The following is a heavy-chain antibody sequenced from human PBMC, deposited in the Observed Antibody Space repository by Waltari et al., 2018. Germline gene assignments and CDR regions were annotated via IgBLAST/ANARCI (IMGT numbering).Heavy chain of an antibody. Sequence: EVQLVESGGGLIQPGGSLRLSCAASGFTVSSNYMSWFRQAQGKGLEWVSVIYSGGSTYYADSVKGRFTISRDNSKNTLYLQMNSLRAEDTAVYYCAREGGPWDSSGWYGVNWGQGILVTVSS. CDR2: IYSGGST. J-gene: IGHJ4*02. CDR1: GFTVSSNY. V-gene: IGHV3-53*01. D-gene: IGHD6-19*01. CDR3: AREGGPWDSSGWYGVN.